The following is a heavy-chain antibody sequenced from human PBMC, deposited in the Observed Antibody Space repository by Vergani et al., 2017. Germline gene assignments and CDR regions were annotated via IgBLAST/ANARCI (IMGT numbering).Heavy chain of an antibody. CDR1: GFTLSNYD. CDR2: IQFDGSNQ. CDR3: AMRFRGWGINC. D-gene: IGHD3-16*01. V-gene: IGHV3-30*02. Sequence: QVQLVESGGGVVQRGGSLRLSCATSGFTLSNYDMQWIRQGPGKGLEFVAFIQFDGSNQYYADSVKGRFTLSRDFSKNTLYLQMNSLRSDDTATYYCAMRFRGWGINCWGQGTQVIVSS. J-gene: IGHJ4*02.